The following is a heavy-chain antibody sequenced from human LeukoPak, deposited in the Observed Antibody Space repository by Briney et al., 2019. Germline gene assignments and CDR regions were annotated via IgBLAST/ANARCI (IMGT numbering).Heavy chain of an antibody. CDR3: ASTYCGGDCYSYYFDY. CDR1: GFTVSSNY. J-gene: IGHJ4*02. D-gene: IGHD2-21*02. CDR2: IYSGGSA. V-gene: IGHV3-66*02. Sequence: GGSLRLSCAASGFTVSSNYMSWVRQAPGKGLEWVSVIYSGGSAYYADSVKGRFTISRDNSKNTLYLQMNSLRAEDTAVYYCASTYCGGDCYSYYFDYWGQGTLVTVSS.